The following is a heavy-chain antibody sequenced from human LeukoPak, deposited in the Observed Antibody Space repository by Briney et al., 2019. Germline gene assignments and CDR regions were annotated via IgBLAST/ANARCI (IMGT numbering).Heavy chain of an antibody. Sequence: SVKVSCKASGGTFSTYAISWVRQAPGQGLEWMGRIIPIFGTANYTQKFQGRVTITTDESTSTAYMELSSLRSEDTAVYYCARGAVVDHMDVWGKGTTVTVSS. CDR2: IIPIFGTA. CDR3: ARGAVVDHMDV. CDR1: GGTFSTYA. J-gene: IGHJ6*03. D-gene: IGHD2-21*01. V-gene: IGHV1-69*05.